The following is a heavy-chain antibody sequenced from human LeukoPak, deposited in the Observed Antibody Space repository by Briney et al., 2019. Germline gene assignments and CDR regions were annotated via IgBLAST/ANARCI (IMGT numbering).Heavy chain of an antibody. J-gene: IGHJ4*02. V-gene: IGHV3-48*04. CDR2: SERSSNTI. CDR1: GFTLSSAS. Sequence: GGSLRLSCVASGFTLSSASMNWVRQAPGKGLEWISYSERSSNTIYYADSVRGRFTISRDNAKNSLYLQMNSLRAEDTAVYYCASTNLYGQPEGYWGQGTLVTVSS. CDR3: ASTNLYGQPEGY. D-gene: IGHD2/OR15-2a*01.